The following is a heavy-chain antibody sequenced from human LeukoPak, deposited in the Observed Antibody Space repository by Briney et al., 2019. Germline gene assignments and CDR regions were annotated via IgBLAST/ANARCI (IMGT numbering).Heavy chain of an antibody. CDR2: INTDGSST. V-gene: IGHV3-74*01. D-gene: IGHD3-3*01. CDR1: GFTFSSYW. J-gene: IGHJ6*03. CDR3: ARAVGHYDFWSGYSNYYYCMDV. Sequence: PGGSLRLSCAASGFTFSSYWMHWVRQAPGKGLVWVSRINTDGSSTSYADSVKGRFTISRDNAKNTLYLQMTSLRAEDTAVYYCARAVGHYDFWSGYSNYYYCMDVWGKGTTVTVSS.